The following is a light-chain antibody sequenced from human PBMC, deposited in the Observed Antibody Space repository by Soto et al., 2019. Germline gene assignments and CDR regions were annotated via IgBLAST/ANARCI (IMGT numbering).Light chain of an antibody. CDR1: SSDVGGYDY. Sequence: QSALTQPASVSGSPGQSITVSCTGTSSDVGGYDYVSWYQQHPGNAPKLLISDVTNRPSGVSNRFSGSKSGNTASLTISGLQTEDEADYYRTSYTSSSTYVFGTGTKLT. CDR2: DVT. CDR3: TSYTSSSTYV. V-gene: IGLV2-14*01. J-gene: IGLJ1*01.